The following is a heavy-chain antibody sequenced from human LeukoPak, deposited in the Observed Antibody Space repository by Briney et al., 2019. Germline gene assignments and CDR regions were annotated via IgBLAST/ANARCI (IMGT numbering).Heavy chain of an antibody. CDR2: ISAYNGNT. J-gene: IGHJ6*02. CDR3: ARDKAGGGVVVPAASSQYGMDV. Sequence: ASVKVSCKASGYTFTSYGISWLRQAPGQGLEWMGWISAYNGNTNYAQKLQGRVTMTTDTSTSTAYMELRSLRSDDTAVYYCARDKAGGGVVVPAASSQYGMDVWGQGTTVTVSS. V-gene: IGHV1-18*01. CDR1: GYTFTSYG. D-gene: IGHD2-2*01.